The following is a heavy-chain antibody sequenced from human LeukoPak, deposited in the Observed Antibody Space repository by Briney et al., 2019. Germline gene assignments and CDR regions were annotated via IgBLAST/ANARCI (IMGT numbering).Heavy chain of an antibody. CDR2: IYTSGST. V-gene: IGHV4-4*07. J-gene: IGHJ4*02. CDR3: ARDPNLSGFDY. D-gene: IGHD3-10*01. Sequence: PSETLSLTCAVYGGSFSGYYWSWIRQPAGKGLEWIGRIYTSGSTNYNPSLKSRVTMSVDTSKNQFSLKLSSVTAADTAVYYCARDPNLSGFDYWGQGTLVTVSS. CDR1: GGSFSGYY.